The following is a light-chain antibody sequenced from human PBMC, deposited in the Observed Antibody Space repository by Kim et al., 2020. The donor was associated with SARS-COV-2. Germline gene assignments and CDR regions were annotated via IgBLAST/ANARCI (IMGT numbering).Light chain of an antibody. CDR1: RSMSAGY. CDR2: SAS. Sequence: VVLTQSPGSLSLSLGDRATLSCRASRSMSAGYLTLYQQKTGQAPRLLVYSASTRATGSPDRFSGSESGTDFILTINRLEPEDSAIYYRQHLSSSPYNTRGQEPKLEI. V-gene: IGKV3-20*01. CDR3: QHLSSSPYNT. J-gene: IGKJ2*01.